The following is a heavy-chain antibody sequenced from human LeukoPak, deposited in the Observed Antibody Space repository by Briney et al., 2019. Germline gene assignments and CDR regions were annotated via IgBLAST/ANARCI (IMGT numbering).Heavy chain of an antibody. CDR2: ISYDGSNK. V-gene: IGHV3-30*18. CDR1: GFTFSSYG. J-gene: IGHJ3*02. D-gene: IGHD3-9*01. CDR3: AKLPFRFDRYFDWLLHERDAFDI. Sequence: GGSLRLSCAASGFTFSSYGMHWVRQAPGKGLEWVAVISYDGSNKYYADSVKGRFTISRDNSKNTLYLQMNSLRAEDTAVYYCAKLPFRFDRYFDWLLHERDAFDIWGQGTMVTVSS.